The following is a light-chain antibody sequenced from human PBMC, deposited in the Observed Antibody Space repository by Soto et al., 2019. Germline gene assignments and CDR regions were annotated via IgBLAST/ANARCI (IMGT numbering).Light chain of an antibody. CDR2: DVN. J-gene: IGLJ2*01. CDR3: SSYTTSSTVI. CDR1: SSDVGAYNY. V-gene: IGLV2-14*01. Sequence: QSVLTQPASVSGSPGQSITISCTGTSSDVGAYNYVSWYEQHPGKAPKLMIYDVNNRPSGVSNRFSGSKLGNTASLTISGLQTEAEADYYCSSYTTSSTVIFGGGTQLTV.